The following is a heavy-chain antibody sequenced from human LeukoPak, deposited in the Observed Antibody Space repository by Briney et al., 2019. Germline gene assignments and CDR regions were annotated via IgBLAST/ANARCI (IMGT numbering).Heavy chain of an antibody. V-gene: IGHV3-23*01. CDR3: AKDLLAATIDYYFDY. CDR2: ISGSGGRT. J-gene: IGHJ4*02. Sequence: PGGSLRLSCAASGFTFSSYAMSWVRQAPGKGLEWVSVISGSGGRTYYADSVKGQFTISRDNSKNTLYVQMNSLRAEDTAVYYCAKDLLAATIDYYFDYWGQGTLVTVSS. D-gene: IGHD5-12*01. CDR1: GFTFSSYA.